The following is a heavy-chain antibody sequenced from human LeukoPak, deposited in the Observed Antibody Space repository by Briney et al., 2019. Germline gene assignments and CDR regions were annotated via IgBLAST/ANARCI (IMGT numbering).Heavy chain of an antibody. J-gene: IGHJ4*02. CDR1: GFTFSGYA. CDR2: ISGSGGST. D-gene: IGHD2-2*01. V-gene: IGHV3-23*01. CDR3: AKEGCSSTSCYDYFDY. Sequence: GGSLRLSCAASGFTFSGYAMSWVRQAPGKGLEWVSAISGSGGSTYYADSVKGRFTISRDNSKNTLYLQMNSLRAEDTAVYYCAKEGCSSTSCYDYFDYWGQGTLVTVSS.